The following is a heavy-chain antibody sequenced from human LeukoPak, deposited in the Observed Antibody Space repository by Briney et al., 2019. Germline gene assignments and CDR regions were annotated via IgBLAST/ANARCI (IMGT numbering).Heavy chain of an antibody. D-gene: IGHD2-15*01. CDR2: IIPILGIA. V-gene: IGHV1-69*04. CDR1: GGTFSSYA. Sequence: SVTVSCKASGGTFSSYAISWVRQAPGQGLEWMGRIIPILGIANYAQKFQGRVTITADTSTSTAYMELSSLRSEDTVVYYGARGNNDIVVVVAATEDNWFDPWGQGTVVTVSS. J-gene: IGHJ5*02. CDR3: ARGNNDIVVVVAATEDNWFDP.